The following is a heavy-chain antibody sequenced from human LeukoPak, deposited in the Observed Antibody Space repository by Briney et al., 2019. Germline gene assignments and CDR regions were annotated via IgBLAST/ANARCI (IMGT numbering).Heavy chain of an antibody. CDR2: ISSNGGTT. Sequence: GGSLRLSCAASGFTLSSYEMNWVRQAPGKGLEYVSAISSNGGTTDYADSVKGRFTISRDNSKNTLYLQMSRLRAEDTAVYYCVGYYYDGSGYRYADYWGQGTLVTVSS. CDR1: GFTLSSYE. V-gene: IGHV3-64D*06. J-gene: IGHJ4*02. CDR3: VGYYYDGSGYRYADY. D-gene: IGHD3-22*01.